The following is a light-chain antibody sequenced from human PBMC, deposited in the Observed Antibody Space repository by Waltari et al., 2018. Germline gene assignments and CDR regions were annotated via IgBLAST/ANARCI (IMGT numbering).Light chain of an antibody. CDR1: QSVSSSY. V-gene: IGKV3-20*01. CDR3: QQYGSSMWT. J-gene: IGKJ1*01. CDR2: AAS. Sequence: EIVLTHSPGTLSLSPGERATLSCRASQSVSSSYLAWYQQQPGQAPRLLIYAASSRASGSPDRFSGSGSGTDFTLTISRLEPEDFAVYYCQQYGSSMWTFGQGTKVENK.